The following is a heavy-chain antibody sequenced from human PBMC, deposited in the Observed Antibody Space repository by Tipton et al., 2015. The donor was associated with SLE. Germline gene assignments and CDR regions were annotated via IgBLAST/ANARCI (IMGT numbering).Heavy chain of an antibody. CDR2: ISDGGGT. Sequence: TLSLTCSVSGGSISSNYWIWIRQPPGKGLEWIGYISDGGGTNHNPSLKSRVTISVDPAKNQFSLRLGSVTAADTAVYYCARGKLTWRGAIIGADVWGQGTTVNVSS. D-gene: IGHD2-15*01. CDR1: GGSISSNY. J-gene: IGHJ6*02. CDR3: ARGKLTWRGAIIGADV. V-gene: IGHV4-59*08.